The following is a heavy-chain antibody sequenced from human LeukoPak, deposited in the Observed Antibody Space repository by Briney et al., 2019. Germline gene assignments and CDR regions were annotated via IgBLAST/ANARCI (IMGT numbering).Heavy chain of an antibody. D-gene: IGHD4-17*01. CDR3: ARGSVNLDY. CDR2: IWNDGGNK. J-gene: IGHJ4*02. Sequence: QAGRSLRLSRAASGFTFSTYGMHWVRQAPGKGLEWVAVIWNDGGNKYYVDSVKGRFTISRDNSKNTLYLQMNSLRAEDTAVYYCARGSVNLDYWGQGTLVTVSS. V-gene: IGHV3-33*01. CDR1: GFTFSTYG.